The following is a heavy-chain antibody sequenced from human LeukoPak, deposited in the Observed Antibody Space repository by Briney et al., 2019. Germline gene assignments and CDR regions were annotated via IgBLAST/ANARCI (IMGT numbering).Heavy chain of an antibody. CDR2: ISWNSGSI. D-gene: IGHD6-19*01. V-gene: IGHV3-9*01. Sequence: SLRLSCAASGFTFDDYAMQWVRQAPGKGLEGVSGISWNSGSIGYADSVKGRFTISRDNAKNSLYLQMNSLRAEDTALYYCAKDNSPLYSSGCNDYWGQGTLVTVSS. CDR1: GFTFDDYA. J-gene: IGHJ4*02. CDR3: AKDNSPLYSSGCNDY.